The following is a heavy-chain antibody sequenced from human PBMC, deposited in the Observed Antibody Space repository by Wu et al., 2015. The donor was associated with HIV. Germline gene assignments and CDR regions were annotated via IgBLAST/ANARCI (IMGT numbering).Heavy chain of an antibody. J-gene: IGHJ2*01. V-gene: IGHV1-69*05. CDR2: IIPIFGTA. Sequence: VQVWGREVDVRPGSSVKVSCKALRXFSSYASQLGADRPLDKGVEWMGGIIPIFGTANYAQKFQGRVTITTDESTSTAYMELSSLRSEDTAVYYCARAHIAVAGMWYFDLWGRGTLVTVSS. CDR3: ARAHIAVAGMWYFDL. CDR1: RXFSSYA. D-gene: IGHD6-19*01.